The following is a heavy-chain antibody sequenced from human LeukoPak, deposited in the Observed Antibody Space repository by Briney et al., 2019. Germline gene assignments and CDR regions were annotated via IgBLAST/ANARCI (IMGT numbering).Heavy chain of an antibody. CDR3: AKDIRAYGSGSYLDY. D-gene: IGHD3-10*01. CDR1: GFTFSNYE. V-gene: IGHV3-48*03. CDR2: ISRGGRTV. J-gene: IGHJ4*02. Sequence: GGSLRLSCAASGFTFSNYEMNWVRQAPGKGLDWVAYISRGGRTVDYADSVKGRFTISRDSAKNSLYLQMNSLRAEDTALYYCAKDIRAYGSGSYLDYWGQGTLVTVSS.